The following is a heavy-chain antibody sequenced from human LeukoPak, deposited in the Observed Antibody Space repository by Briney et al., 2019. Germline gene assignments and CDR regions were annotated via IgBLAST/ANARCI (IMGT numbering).Heavy chain of an antibody. CDR3: ARGNYGSGSYYVVDFDY. Sequence: SETLSLTCSVSTDSIRNYYWSWIRQPQGKALEWIGYIYHTGNTNYNPSHKRRLTMSIDTSKNQFSLNLNSVTAADTAVYYCARGNYGSGSYYVVDFDYWGQGTLVTVSS. D-gene: IGHD3-10*01. CDR1: TDSIRNYY. J-gene: IGHJ4*02. V-gene: IGHV4-59*01. CDR2: IYHTGNT.